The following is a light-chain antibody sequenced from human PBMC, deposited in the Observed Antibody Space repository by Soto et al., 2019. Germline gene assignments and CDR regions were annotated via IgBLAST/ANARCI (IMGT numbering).Light chain of an antibody. J-gene: IGKJ2*01. CDR2: ATS. CDR1: QSIGTN. V-gene: IGKV3-15*01. CDR3: QHYSDWPPYT. Sequence: ETVMTQSPVTLSVSPGERATLSCRASQSIGTNLAWYQEKPGQAPRLLMYATSTRATGIPARFIGSGSGTEFTLTISSLQSEDSAVYFCQHYSDWPPYTFGQGTQLEIK.